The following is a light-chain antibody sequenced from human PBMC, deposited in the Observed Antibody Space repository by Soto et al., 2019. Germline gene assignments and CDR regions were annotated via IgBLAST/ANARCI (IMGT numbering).Light chain of an antibody. CDR3: HQYGTSPWT. Sequence: EVVLTQSPGTLSLSPGERATLSCRASETVTSDYLAWYQQKPGQAPRLLFYGASRRAASIPDRFSGSGSGTDFTLIISRLEPVDFVVYYCHQYGTSPWTFGQGTKVEIK. V-gene: IGKV3-20*01. J-gene: IGKJ1*01. CDR1: ETVTSDY. CDR2: GAS.